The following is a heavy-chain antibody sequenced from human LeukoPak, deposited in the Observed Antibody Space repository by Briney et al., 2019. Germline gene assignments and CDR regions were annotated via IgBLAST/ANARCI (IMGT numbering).Heavy chain of an antibody. CDR1: GFTFSGSA. V-gene: IGHV3-73*01. CDR3: IPFSYEGAFDI. CDR2: IRSKANSYAT. D-gene: IGHD2/OR15-2a*01. J-gene: IGHJ3*02. Sequence: GGSLRLSCAASGFTFSGSAMHWVRQASGKGLEWVGRIRSKANSYATAYAASVKGRFTISRDDSKNTAYLQMNSLKTEDTAVYYCIPFSYEGAFDIWGQGTMVTVSS.